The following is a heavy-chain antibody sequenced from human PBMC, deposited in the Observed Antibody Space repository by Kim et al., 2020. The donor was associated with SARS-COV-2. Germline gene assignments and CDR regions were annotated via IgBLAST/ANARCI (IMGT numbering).Heavy chain of an antibody. CDR2: IKSKTDGGTT. CDR1: GFTFSNAW. D-gene: IGHD3-10*01. J-gene: IGHJ6*02. Sequence: GGSLRLSCAASGFTFSNAWMSWVRQAPGKGLEWVGRIKSKTDGGTTDYAAPVKGRFTISRDDSKNTLYLQMNSLKTEDTAVYYCTTDSSYMHGAVLLWFGDYYFGMDVWGQGTTGTVSS. CDR3: TTDSSYMHGAVLLWFGDYYFGMDV. V-gene: IGHV3-15*01.